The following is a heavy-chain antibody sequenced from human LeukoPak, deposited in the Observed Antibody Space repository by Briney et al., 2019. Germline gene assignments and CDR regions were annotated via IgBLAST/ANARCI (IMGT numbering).Heavy chain of an antibody. Sequence: SETLSLTCTVSGGSISSSSYYWSWIRQPPGKGLEWIGSIYYSGSTYYNPSLKSRVTISVDTSKNQFSLKLSSVTAADTAVYYCARPSFDGAFDIWGQGTMVTVSS. V-gene: IGHV4-39*07. CDR3: ARPSFDGAFDI. J-gene: IGHJ3*02. CDR2: IYYSGST. D-gene: IGHD3-10*01. CDR1: GGSISSSSYY.